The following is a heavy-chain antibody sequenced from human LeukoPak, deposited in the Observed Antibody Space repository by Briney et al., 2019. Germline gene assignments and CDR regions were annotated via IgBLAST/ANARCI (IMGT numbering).Heavy chain of an antibody. D-gene: IGHD2-15*01. J-gene: IGHJ5*02. Sequence: ASVKVSCKASGGTFSSYTISWVRQAPGQGLEWMGRIIPILGIANYAQKFQGRVTITADKSTSTAYMELSSLRFEDTAVYYCARQGYCSGGSCKPNNWFDPWGQGTLVTVSS. CDR3: ARQGYCSGGSCKPNNWFDP. V-gene: IGHV1-69*02. CDR2: IIPILGIA. CDR1: GGTFSSYT.